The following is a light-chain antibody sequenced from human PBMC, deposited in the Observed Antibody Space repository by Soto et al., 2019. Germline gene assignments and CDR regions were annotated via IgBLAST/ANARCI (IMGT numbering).Light chain of an antibody. Sequence: LTQPPSVSGAPGQRVTISCTGSSSNIGAGYDVHWYQQLPGTAPKLLIYVNSNRPSGVPDRFSGSKSGTSASLAITGLQAEDEADYYCQSYDSSLSGSVFGGGTKLTVL. J-gene: IGLJ3*02. CDR3: QSYDSSLSGSV. CDR2: VNS. V-gene: IGLV1-40*01. CDR1: SSNIGAGYD.